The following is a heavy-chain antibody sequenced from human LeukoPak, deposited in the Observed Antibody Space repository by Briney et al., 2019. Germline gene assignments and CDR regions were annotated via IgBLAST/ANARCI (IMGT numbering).Heavy chain of an antibody. D-gene: IGHD1/OR15-1a*01. CDR1: GFTFSSHA. Sequence: GGSLRLSCAASGFTFSSHAMSWVRQAPGKGLEWVSAISGSGGSTYYADSVKGRFTISRDNSKNTLYLQMNSLRAEDTAVYYCAKDRTGTDAFDIWAKGQWSPSLQ. CDR2: ISGSGGST. CDR3: AKDRTGTDAFDI. V-gene: IGHV3-23*01. J-gene: IGHJ3*02.